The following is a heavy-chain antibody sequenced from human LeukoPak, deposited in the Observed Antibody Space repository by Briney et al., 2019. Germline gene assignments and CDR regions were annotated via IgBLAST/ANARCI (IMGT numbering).Heavy chain of an antibody. CDR2: FDPEDGET. D-gene: IGHD3-22*01. CDR3: ATAQSGYYQRDDAFDI. CDR1: GYTLTELS. Sequence: ASVKVSRKVSGYTLTELSMHWVRQAPGKGLEWMGGFDPEDGETIYAQKFQGRVTMTEDTSTDTAYMELSSLRSEDTAVYYCATAQSGYYQRDDAFDIWGQGTMVTVSS. J-gene: IGHJ3*02. V-gene: IGHV1-24*01.